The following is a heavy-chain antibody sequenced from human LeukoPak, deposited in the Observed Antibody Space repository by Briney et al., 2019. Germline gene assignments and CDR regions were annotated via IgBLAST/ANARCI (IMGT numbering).Heavy chain of an antibody. CDR3: AKDYGVIGLFDY. CDR1: GFTFSSYA. D-gene: IGHD4-17*01. CDR2: IRYDGSNK. J-gene: IGHJ4*02. V-gene: IGHV3-30*02. Sequence: GGSLRLSCAASGFTFSSYAMHWVRQAPGKGLEWVAFIRYDGSNKYYADSVKGRITISRDNSKNTLYLQMNSLRAEDTAVYYCAKDYGVIGLFDYWGQGTLVTVSS.